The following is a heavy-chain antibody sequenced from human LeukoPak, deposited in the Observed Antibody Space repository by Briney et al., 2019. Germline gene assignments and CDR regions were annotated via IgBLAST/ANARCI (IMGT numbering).Heavy chain of an antibody. CDR3: ARDSYDILTGCFDY. CDR2: INSDGSST. CDR1: GFTFSSYW. Sequence: PGGSLTLSCAASGFTFSSYWMHWVRQAPGKGLVWVSRINSDGSSTSYADSVKGRFTISRDNAKNTLYLQMNSLRAEDTAVYYCARDSYDILTGCFDYWGQGTLVTVSS. D-gene: IGHD3-9*01. V-gene: IGHV3-74*01. J-gene: IGHJ4*02.